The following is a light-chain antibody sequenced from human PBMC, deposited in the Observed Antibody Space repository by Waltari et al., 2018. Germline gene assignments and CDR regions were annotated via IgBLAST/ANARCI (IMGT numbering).Light chain of an antibody. CDR1: SSDVGRFDY. Sequence: QSALTQPPSASGSPGQSVTISCTGTSSDVGRFDYISWYQQPPGQTPKLFIYNVRQRPSGVPDRFSGSKSGNTASLIVSGLQADDEADYYCSSYAGSNIVFGGGTKLTVL. J-gene: IGLJ2*01. V-gene: IGLV2-8*01. CDR3: SSYAGSNIV. CDR2: NVR.